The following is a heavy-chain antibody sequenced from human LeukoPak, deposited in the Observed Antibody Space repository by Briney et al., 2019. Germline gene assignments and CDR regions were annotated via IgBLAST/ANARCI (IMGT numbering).Heavy chain of an antibody. Sequence: GASVKVSCKASGYTFTNNYIHWVRQAPGQGLEWMGWINPNRGDTNYAQKFQGRVTMTRDTSISTAFMELTRLTSDDTAVYYCTRDLLGFATTPLSDWGQGTLVTVSS. D-gene: IGHD4-17*01. V-gene: IGHV1-2*02. CDR1: GYTFTNNY. CDR3: TRDLLGFATTPLSD. CDR2: INPNRGDT. J-gene: IGHJ4*02.